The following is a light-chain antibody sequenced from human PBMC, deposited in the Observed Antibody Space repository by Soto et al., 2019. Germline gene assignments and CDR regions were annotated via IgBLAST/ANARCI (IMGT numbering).Light chain of an antibody. J-gene: IGKJ1*01. CDR3: HQYNSYTWT. CDR2: DAS. V-gene: IGKV1-5*01. CDR1: QIISRW. Sequence: DIQMTQSPSALSASVVYRVTITCRASQIISRWLAWYRQRPGKAPKLLIYDASRLESAVPSRFSGSGSQTEFTLTISSVHPDDFATYYCHQYNSYTWTFGQVTKVDIK.